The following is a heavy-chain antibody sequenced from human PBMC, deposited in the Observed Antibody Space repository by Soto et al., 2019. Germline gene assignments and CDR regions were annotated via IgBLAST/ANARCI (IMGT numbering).Heavy chain of an antibody. CDR1: GFTFSSYA. V-gene: IGHV3-23*01. CDR2: ISGSGGST. D-gene: IGHD2-15*01. Sequence: GGSLRLSCAASGFTFSSYAMSWVRQAPGKGLEWVSAISGSGGSTYYADSVKGRFTISRDNSKNTLYLQMNSLRAEDTAVYYCDGYCSGGSCYSVDDYYYHMDVWGKGTTVTVSS. CDR3: DGYCSGGSCYSVDDYYYHMDV. J-gene: IGHJ6*03.